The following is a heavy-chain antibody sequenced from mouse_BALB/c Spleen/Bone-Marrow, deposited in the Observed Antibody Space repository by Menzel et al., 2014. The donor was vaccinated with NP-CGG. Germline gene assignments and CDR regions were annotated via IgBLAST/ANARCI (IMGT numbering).Heavy chain of an antibody. D-gene: IGHD2-4*01. CDR2: IFPGDGST. CDR3: ARRVYYDCDGGAWFAY. CDR1: GYTFTSYD. Sequence: VQLQQSGAELVKPGASVKLSCKASGYTFTSYDINWVRQRPEQGLEWIGWIFPGDGSTKYNEKFKGKATLTTDKSSSTAYMQLSRLTSEDSAVYFCARRVYYDCDGGAWFAYWGQGTLVTVSA. J-gene: IGHJ3*01. V-gene: IGHV1-85*01.